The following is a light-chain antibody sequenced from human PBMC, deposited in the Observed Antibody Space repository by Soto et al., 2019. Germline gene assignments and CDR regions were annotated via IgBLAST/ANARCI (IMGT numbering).Light chain of an antibody. V-gene: IGLV2-14*01. Sequence: SALTQPASVSGSPGQSIASSGTGTSSDVGLYDYVSWYQQHPGKAPQLMIYAVSNRPSGVSNRFSASKSGNTASLFISGLQAEDEADYYCSSYTSDSSYVFGSGTKVTVL. CDR1: SSDVGLYDY. CDR3: SSYTSDSSYV. CDR2: AVS. J-gene: IGLJ1*01.